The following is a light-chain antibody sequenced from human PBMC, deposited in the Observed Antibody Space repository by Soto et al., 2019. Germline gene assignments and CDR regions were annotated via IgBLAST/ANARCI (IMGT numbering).Light chain of an antibody. Sequence: EIVLTQSPGTLSLFPGERATLSCRASQRVSSTYFAWYRQKPGQPPRLLIYGASKRATGVPDRVSGSGSGTDFTLTINRLEPEDFAVYYCQHYGSTPWSFGQGTKVEIK. CDR3: QHYGSTPWS. J-gene: IGKJ1*01. V-gene: IGKV3-20*01. CDR2: GAS. CDR1: QRVSSTY.